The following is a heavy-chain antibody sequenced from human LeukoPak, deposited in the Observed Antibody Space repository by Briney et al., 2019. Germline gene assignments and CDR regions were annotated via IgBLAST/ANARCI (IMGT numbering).Heavy chain of an antibody. V-gene: IGHV3-7*01. Sequence: GGSLRLSCAASGFTFSSYWMSWVRQAPGKGLEWVANIKKDGSEKFYVDSVKGRFTISRDNAKNSLYLQMNSLRAEDTAVYYCARVNAGATLDYWGQGTLVTVSS. CDR2: IKKDGSEK. CDR1: GFTFSSYW. J-gene: IGHJ4*02. CDR3: ARVNAGATLDY. D-gene: IGHD1-26*01.